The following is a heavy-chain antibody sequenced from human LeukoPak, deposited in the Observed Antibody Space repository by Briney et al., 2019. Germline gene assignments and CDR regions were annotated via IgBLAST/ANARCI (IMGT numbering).Heavy chain of an antibody. J-gene: IGHJ5*02. CDR3: ARGNYYDSSGYNWFDP. D-gene: IGHD3-22*01. Sequence: ASVKVSCKASGYTFTSYDINWVRQATGQGLEWMGWMNPNSGNTGYAQKFQGRVTMTRNTSIRTAYMELSSLRSEDKAVYYCARGNYYDSSGYNWFDPWGQGTLVTVSS. CDR1: GYTFTSYD. CDR2: MNPNSGNT. V-gene: IGHV1-8*01.